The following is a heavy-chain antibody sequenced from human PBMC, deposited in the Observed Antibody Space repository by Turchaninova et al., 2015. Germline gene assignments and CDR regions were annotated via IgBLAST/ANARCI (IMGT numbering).Heavy chain of an antibody. Sequence: EVQLVESGGDLVQPGGSLRLSCAASGFTFSSYAMSWVCRAPGKGLKWVSVISGSGDTTYYADSVKGRFTVSRDNSKNTLYLQMSSLRAEDTAVYYCAKDRVTGNPYYFDYWGQGALVTVSS. J-gene: IGHJ4*02. V-gene: IGHV3-23*04. CDR2: ISGSGDTT. CDR1: GFTFSSYA. CDR3: AKDRVTGNPYYFDY. D-gene: IGHD1-20*01.